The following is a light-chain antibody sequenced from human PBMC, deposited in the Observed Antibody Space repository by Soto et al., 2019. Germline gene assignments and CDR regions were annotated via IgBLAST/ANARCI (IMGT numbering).Light chain of an antibody. CDR2: GAS. V-gene: IGKV3-20*01. CDR1: QSVDNNY. CDR3: HQHRSSPPWT. Sequence: EIVLTQSPGTLSLSPGERATLSCRASQSVDNNYLAWYQQKPGQAPRLLIYGASSRATGIPDRFSGSGSGTDFTLTISRLEPEDFAVYYCHQHRSSPPWTFGQGTKVEIK. J-gene: IGKJ1*01.